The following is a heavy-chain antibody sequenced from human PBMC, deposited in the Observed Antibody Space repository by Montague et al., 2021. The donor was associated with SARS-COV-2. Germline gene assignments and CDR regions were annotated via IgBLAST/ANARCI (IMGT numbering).Heavy chain of an antibody. CDR3: ARLEAGDGSDGSSYSSWLDP. V-gene: IGHV4-59*08. CDR1: GVSISSYY. J-gene: IGHJ5*02. Sequence: SETLSLTCTVSGVSISSYYWSWIRQPPGKGLEWIGYIYYGGSTNYNPSLKSRVTISVDTSKNQFSLKLSPVTAADTAVYYCARLEAGDGSDGSSYSSWLDPGGQGTLVPVSS. D-gene: IGHD2-15*01. CDR2: IYYGGST.